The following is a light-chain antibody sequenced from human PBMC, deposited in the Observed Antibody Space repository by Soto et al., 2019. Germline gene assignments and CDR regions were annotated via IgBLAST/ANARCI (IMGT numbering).Light chain of an antibody. CDR2: DNN. CDR3: GTWDSSLSAPNWV. Sequence: QSVLTQPPSVSAAPGQKVTISCSGRISNIGKNYVSWYQQLPGTAPKVLIYDNNKRPSGIPDRFSGSKSGTSATLGITGLQTGDEADYYCGTWDSSLSAPNWVFCGGTKLTVL. J-gene: IGLJ3*02. V-gene: IGLV1-51*01. CDR1: ISNIGKNY.